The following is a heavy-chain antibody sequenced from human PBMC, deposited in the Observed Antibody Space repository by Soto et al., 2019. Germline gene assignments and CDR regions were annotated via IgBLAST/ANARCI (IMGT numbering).Heavy chain of an antibody. CDR1: GGSVSSYY. CDR2: LYNSGST. J-gene: IGHJ6*02. Sequence: SETLSLTCTVSGGSVSSYYWNWIRQPPGRGLEWIGYLYNSGSTDYNPSLKSRVTISVDTSKNQFSLKLSSVTAADTAVYYCARGGQAYYFGMDVWGQGTMVTVSS. CDR3: ARGGQAYYFGMDV. V-gene: IGHV4-59*02. D-gene: IGHD3-10*01.